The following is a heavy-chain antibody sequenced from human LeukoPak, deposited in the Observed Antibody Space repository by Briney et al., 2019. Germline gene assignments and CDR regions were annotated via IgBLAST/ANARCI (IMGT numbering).Heavy chain of an antibody. V-gene: IGHV3-49*04. J-gene: IGHJ5*02. CDR2: IRSKAYGGTT. Sequence: GGSLRLSCTASGFTFGDYAMSWVRQAPGKGLEWVGFIRSKAYGGTTEYAASVKGRFTISRDDSKSIAYLQMSSLKTEDTAVYYCTRVISTRFDPWGQGTLVTVSS. D-gene: IGHD3-10*01. CDR1: GFTFGDYA. CDR3: TRVISTRFDP.